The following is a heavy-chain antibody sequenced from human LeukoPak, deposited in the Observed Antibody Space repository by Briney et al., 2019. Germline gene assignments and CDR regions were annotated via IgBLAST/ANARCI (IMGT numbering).Heavy chain of an antibody. V-gene: IGHV4-59*01. CDR2: IYYSGST. Sequence: PSETLSLTCTVSGGSISSYYWSWIRQPPGKGLEWIGYIYYSGSTNYNPSLKNRVTISVDTSKNQFSLKLSSVTAADTAVYYCARVPASYYYYYMDVWDKGTTVTVSS. J-gene: IGHJ6*03. CDR1: GGSISSYY. CDR3: ARVPASYYYYYMDV.